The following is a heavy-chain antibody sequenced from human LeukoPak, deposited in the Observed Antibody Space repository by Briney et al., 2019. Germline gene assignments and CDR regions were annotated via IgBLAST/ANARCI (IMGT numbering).Heavy chain of an antibody. D-gene: IGHD4-17*01. CDR1: GYSFTTYW. Sequence: TGESLKISCKASGYSFTTYWIGWVRQMPGKGLEWMGMTFPGGSDTKYSPPFQGLVTMSADRSISTAYLQWNSLKASDTAMYYCVRHFHPAETTRGYFDLLGRGTLVTVSS. J-gene: IGHJ2*01. CDR2: TFPGGSDT. V-gene: IGHV5-51*01. CDR3: VRHFHPAETTRGYFDL.